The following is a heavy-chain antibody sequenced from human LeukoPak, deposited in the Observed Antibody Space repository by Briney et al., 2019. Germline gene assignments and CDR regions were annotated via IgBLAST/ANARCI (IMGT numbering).Heavy chain of an antibody. J-gene: IGHJ4*02. V-gene: IGHV1-69*13. CDR1: GGTFSSYA. D-gene: IGHD3-3*01. Sequence: SVKVSCKASGGTFSSYAISWVRQAPGQGLEWMGGIIPIFGTANYAQKFQGRVTITADESTSTAYMELSRLRSDDTAVYYCARGPPGYDFWSGYSKPFDYWGQGTLVTVSS. CDR2: IIPIFGTA. CDR3: ARGPPGYDFWSGYSKPFDY.